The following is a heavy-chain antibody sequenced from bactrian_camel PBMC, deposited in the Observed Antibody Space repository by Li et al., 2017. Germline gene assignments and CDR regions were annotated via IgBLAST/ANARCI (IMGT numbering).Heavy chain of an antibody. CDR1: GVTDTSNC. D-gene: IGHD6*01. V-gene: IGHV3S1*01. J-gene: IGHJ4*01. CDR2: INTNGATT. Sequence: HVQLMESGGGVVQPLGSLRLSCAASGVTDTSNCMGWFRQAPGKEREGVARINTNGATTHYADSVLGRFTISQDNTKNTVYLQMNSLRSEDTALYHCATTPPQSGTTLFEYWGQGTQVTVS. CDR3: ATTPPQSGTTLFEY.